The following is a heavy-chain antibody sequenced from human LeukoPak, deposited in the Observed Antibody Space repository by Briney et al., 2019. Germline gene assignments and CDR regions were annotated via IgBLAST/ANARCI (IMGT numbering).Heavy chain of an antibody. Sequence: SETLSLTCAVSSRSISSSCYYWDWILQPPGKGREWSASIYYSESTYYNSSIKSRVTISVDTFKNQYSLKLSSMTAEDTAVYYCARDPSSGWWRGRGVVWGKGTMVTVSS. J-gene: IGHJ6*04. CDR2: IYYSEST. V-gene: IGHV4-39*07. CDR1: SRSISSSCYY. CDR3: ARDPSSGWWRGRGVV. D-gene: IGHD6-19*01.